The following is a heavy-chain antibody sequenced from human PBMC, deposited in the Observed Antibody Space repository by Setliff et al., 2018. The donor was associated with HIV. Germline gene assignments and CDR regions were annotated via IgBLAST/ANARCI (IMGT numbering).Heavy chain of an antibody. CDR2: IIPILGIA. V-gene: IGHV1-69*10. CDR1: GGTFSSYA. D-gene: IGHD4-17*01. J-gene: IGHJ6*04. Sequence: SVKVSCKASGGTFSSYAISWVRQAPGQGLEWMGGIIPILGIANYAQKFQGRVTMTTDTSTSTAYMELRSLRSDDTAIYYCARDNYDDYSRVQMDVWGKGTTVTVSS. CDR3: ARDNYDDYSRVQMDV.